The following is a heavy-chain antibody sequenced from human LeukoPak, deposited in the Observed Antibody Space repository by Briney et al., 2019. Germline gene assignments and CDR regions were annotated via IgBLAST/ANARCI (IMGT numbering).Heavy chain of an antibody. Sequence: SETLSLTCTVSGGSISSHYWSWIRQPPGKGLEWIGYSSYSGGTNYKPSLKSRVRLSVDTSKNQLSLRLSSVTAADTAVYYCARGRSSSWNRYYYYYMDVWGKGTTVTVSS. CDR1: GGSISSHY. J-gene: IGHJ6*03. D-gene: IGHD6-13*01. V-gene: IGHV4-59*11. CDR2: SSYSGGT. CDR3: ARGRSSSWNRYYYYYMDV.